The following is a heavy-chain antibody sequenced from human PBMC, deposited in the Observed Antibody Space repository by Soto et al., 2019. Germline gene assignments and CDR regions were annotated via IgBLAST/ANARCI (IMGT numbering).Heavy chain of an antibody. J-gene: IGHJ4*02. CDR1: GFTFISYG. CDR2: IWFDGSNK. V-gene: IGHV3-33*01. CDR3: ATTGPY. Sequence: GGSLRLSCAASGFTFISYGMHWVRQAPGKGLEWVAVIWFDGSNKFYADSVKGRFTISRDNSKNTVSLQMNSLRDEDSAAYYCATTGPYWGQGTLVTSPQ.